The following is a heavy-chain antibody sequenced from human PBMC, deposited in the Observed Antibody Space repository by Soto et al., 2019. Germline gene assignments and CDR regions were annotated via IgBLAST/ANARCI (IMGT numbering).Heavy chain of an antibody. Sequence: ASVTVSCQASGNTVPKYAIHWVRQAPGQRLEWMGWINAGNGNTKYSQKFQGRVTITRDTSASTAYMELSSLRSEDTAVYYCARSIVVVTAADYWGQGTLVTVPS. D-gene: IGHD2-21*02. V-gene: IGHV1-3*01. CDR1: GNTVPKYA. J-gene: IGHJ4*02. CDR3: ARSIVVVTAADY. CDR2: INAGNGNT.